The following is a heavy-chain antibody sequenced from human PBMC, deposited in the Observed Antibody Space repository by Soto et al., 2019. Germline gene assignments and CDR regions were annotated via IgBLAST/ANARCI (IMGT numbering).Heavy chain of an antibody. CDR3: ARGDCSRTRCYSGGSYYYGLDV. CDR2: ISPDSGYI. J-gene: IGHJ6*02. D-gene: IGHD2-2*01. Sequence: EVQLVESGGGLIKPGESLRLSCAASGFSLSTRTMNWVRQTPGRGLEWVSSISPDSGYIYYTESVKGGFTNPRDNARNSLYLQMNSLRAGDTAIYYCARGDCSRTRCYSGGSYYYGLDVWGQGTTVTVSS. CDR1: GFSLSTRT. V-gene: IGHV3-21*01.